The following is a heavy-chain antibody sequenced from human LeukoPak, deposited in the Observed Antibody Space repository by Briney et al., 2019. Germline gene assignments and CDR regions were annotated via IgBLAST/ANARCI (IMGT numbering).Heavy chain of an antibody. Sequence: PSETLSLTCTVSGGSISSSSYYWGWIRQPPGKGLEWIGSIYYSGSTNYNPSLKSRVTISVDTSKNQFSLKLSSVTAADTAVYYCARDYYDSSGYYALGAFDIWGQGTMVTVSS. CDR2: IYYSGST. D-gene: IGHD3-22*01. V-gene: IGHV4-39*07. CDR1: GGSISSSSYY. J-gene: IGHJ3*02. CDR3: ARDYYDSSGYYALGAFDI.